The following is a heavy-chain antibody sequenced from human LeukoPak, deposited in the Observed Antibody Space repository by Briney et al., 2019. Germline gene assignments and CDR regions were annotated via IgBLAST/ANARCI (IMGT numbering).Heavy chain of an antibody. Sequence: ASVKVSCKASGYTFTGYYMHWVRQAPGQGLEWMGWINPNSGGTNYAQKFQGWVTMTRDTSISTAYMELSRLRSDDTAVYYCARRAFYSGSYYILDYWGQGTLVTVSS. V-gene: IGHV1-2*04. D-gene: IGHD1-26*01. CDR3: ARRAFYSGSYYILDY. J-gene: IGHJ4*02. CDR1: GYTFTGYY. CDR2: INPNSGGT.